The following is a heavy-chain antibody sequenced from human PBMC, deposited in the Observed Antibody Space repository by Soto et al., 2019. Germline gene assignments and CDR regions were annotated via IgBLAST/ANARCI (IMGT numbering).Heavy chain of an antibody. D-gene: IGHD3-3*01. J-gene: IGHJ6*02. CDR3: ARDGSITIFGVVVPYGMDV. CDR1: GYTFTGYY. V-gene: IGHV1-2*04. CDR2: INPNSGGT. Sequence: ASVKVSCKASGYTFTGYYMHWVRQAPGQGLEWMGWINPNSGGTNYAQKFQGWVTMTRDTSISTAYMELSRLRSDDTAVYYCARDGSITIFGVVVPYGMDVWGQGTTVTVSS.